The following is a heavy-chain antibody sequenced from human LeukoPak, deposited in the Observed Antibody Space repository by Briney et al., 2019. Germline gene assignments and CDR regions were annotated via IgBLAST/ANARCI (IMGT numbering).Heavy chain of an antibody. Sequence: GGSLRLSCAASGFSFNIYSMNGVRQAPGKGQEWFSFISSSSSDIYYADSLKGRFTISRDNAKNSLYLQMNSLRAEDTAVYYCARDVTGTTFDPWGQGTLVTVSS. CDR3: ARDVTGTTFDP. V-gene: IGHV3-21*01. J-gene: IGHJ5*02. CDR2: ISSSSSDI. CDR1: GFSFNIYS. D-gene: IGHD1-7*01.